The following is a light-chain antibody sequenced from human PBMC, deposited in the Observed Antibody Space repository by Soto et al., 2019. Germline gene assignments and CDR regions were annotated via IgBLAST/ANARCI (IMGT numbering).Light chain of an antibody. CDR3: CSYAGSDTMI. CDR1: SSDVGSYNL. J-gene: IGLJ2*01. CDR2: EGS. Sequence: QSVLAQPASVSGSPGQSITISCTGTSSDVGSYNLVSWYQQPPGETPKLMIYEGSTRPSGVSNRFSGSKSGNTASLTISGLQAEDEADYYCCSYAGSDTMIFGGGTKVTVL. V-gene: IGLV2-23*01.